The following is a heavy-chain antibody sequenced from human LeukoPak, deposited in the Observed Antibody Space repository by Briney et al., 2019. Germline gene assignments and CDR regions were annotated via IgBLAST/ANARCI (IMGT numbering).Heavy chain of an antibody. CDR3: ARHYDLYYYTDV. CDR1: GGSISSGGYY. CDR2: ISYSGTT. V-gene: IGHV4-31*11. Sequence: SETLSLTCAVSGGSISSGGYYWSWIRQHPGKGLEWIAYISYSGTTYYNPSLKSRVTISVDTSKNQFSLGLSSVTAADTAVYYCARHYDLYYYTDVWGKGTTVTVSS. D-gene: IGHD3-22*01. J-gene: IGHJ6*03.